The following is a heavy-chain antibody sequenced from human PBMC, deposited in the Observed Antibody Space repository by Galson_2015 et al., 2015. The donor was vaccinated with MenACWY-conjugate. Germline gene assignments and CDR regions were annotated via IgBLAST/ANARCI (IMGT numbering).Heavy chain of an antibody. Sequence: SVQVSCKASGYTFNKYAIHWVRQAPGQGLEWMGWINAGNGDTVDSQKVQGRVTITRDTSASTVYIDLNSLKSEDTAVYYCARGYCSAVACYSEDYLDYWGQGTLVTVSS. J-gene: IGHJ4*02. CDR3: ARGYCSAVACYSEDYLDY. D-gene: IGHD2-15*01. CDR1: GYTFNKYA. V-gene: IGHV1-3*01. CDR2: INAGNGDT.